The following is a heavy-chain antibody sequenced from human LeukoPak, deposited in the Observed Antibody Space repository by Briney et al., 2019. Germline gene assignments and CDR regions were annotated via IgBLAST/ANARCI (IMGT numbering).Heavy chain of an antibody. J-gene: IGHJ4*02. CDR3: AEGGVWYGDYRVDY. Sequence: SETLSLTCTVSGGSISSYYWSWIRQPAGKGLEWIGRIYTSGSTNYNPSLKSRVTMSVDTSKNQFSLKLSSVTAADTAVYYCAEGGVWYGDYRVDYWGQGTLVTVSS. V-gene: IGHV4-4*07. CDR1: GGSISSYY. D-gene: IGHD4-17*01. CDR2: IYTSGST.